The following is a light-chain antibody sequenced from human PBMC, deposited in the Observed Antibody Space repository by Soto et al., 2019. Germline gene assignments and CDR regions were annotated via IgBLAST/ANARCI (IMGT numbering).Light chain of an antibody. J-gene: IGKJ5*01. V-gene: IGKV3-11*01. CDR3: QQRSNWPLIT. CDR1: QSVTSSY. CDR2: DAS. Sequence: EIVMTQSPATLSVSPGERATLSCRASQSVTSSYLAWYQQKPGQAPRLLIYDASNRATGIPARFSGSGSGTDFTLTISSLEPEDFAVYYCQQRSNWPLITFGQGTRLE.